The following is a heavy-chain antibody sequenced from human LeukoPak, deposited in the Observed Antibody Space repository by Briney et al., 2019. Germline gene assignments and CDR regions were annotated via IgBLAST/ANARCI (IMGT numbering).Heavy chain of an antibody. J-gene: IGHJ4*02. CDR1: GGSISSYY. CDR2: INHSGST. D-gene: IGHD3-10*01. CDR3: ARRMYYYGSGSYYNRGFDY. Sequence: SETLSLTCTVSGGSISSYYWSWIRQPPGKGLEWIGEINHSGSTNYNPSLKSRVTVSVDTSKNQFSLKLSSVTAADTAVYYCARRMYYYGSGSYYNRGFDYWGQGTLVTVSS. V-gene: IGHV4-34*01.